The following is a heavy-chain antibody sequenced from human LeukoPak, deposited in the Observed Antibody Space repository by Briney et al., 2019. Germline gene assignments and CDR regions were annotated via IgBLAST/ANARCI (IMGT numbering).Heavy chain of an antibody. V-gene: IGHV3-7*01. Sequence: PGGSLRLSCAASGFTFNSYWMNWVRQAPGKGLEWVANIKQDGNEKYYVDSVKGRFTISRDNAKNSLYLQMDSLRAEDTAVYYCARELLGHGYNSGDFDYWGQGTLVTVSS. CDR1: GFTFNSYW. CDR2: IKQDGNEK. CDR3: ARELLGHGYNSGDFDY. J-gene: IGHJ4*02. D-gene: IGHD5-24*01.